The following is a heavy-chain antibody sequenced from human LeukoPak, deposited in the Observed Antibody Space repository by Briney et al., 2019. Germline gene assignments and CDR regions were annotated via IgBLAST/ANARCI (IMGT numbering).Heavy chain of an antibody. Sequence: ASVKLSCNASGYTFTRYGISWVRQAPGQGVEWRGWISAYNGNTNYAQKLQGRVTMTTDTSTSTDYMEVRRLRYDDTAVYYCARVDTAMAKLFDYWGQGTLVTVSS. CDR3: ARVDTAMAKLFDY. D-gene: IGHD5-18*01. CDR1: GYTFTRYG. CDR2: ISAYNGNT. J-gene: IGHJ4*02. V-gene: IGHV1-18*01.